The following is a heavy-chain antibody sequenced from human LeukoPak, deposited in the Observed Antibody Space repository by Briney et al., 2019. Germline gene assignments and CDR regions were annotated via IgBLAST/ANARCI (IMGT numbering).Heavy chain of an antibody. V-gene: IGHV4-30-4*01. D-gene: IGHD6-19*01. CDR2: IYYSGST. J-gene: IGHJ4*02. CDR1: GGSISSGDYY. CDR3: ASGPSHPVTFYSSGWYAFRY. Sequence: SETLSLTCTVSGGSISSGDYYWSWIRQPPRKGLEWIGYIYYSGSTYYNPSLKSRVTISVDTSKNQFSLKLSSVTAADTAVYYCASGPSHPVTFYSSGWYAFRYWGQGTLVTVSS.